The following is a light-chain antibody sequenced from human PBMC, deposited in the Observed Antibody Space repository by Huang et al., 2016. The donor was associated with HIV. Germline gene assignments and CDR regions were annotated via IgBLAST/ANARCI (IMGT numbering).Light chain of an antibody. Sequence: AIQMTQSPSSLSASVGDRVTITCRASQGIGDDLGWYQQKPGKAPKLLIYAESSVQNEVTSRFSGSGSGTDFTLTISSLQPEDSATYYCLQDYSYPYTFGQGTKLEIK. CDR1: QGIGDD. V-gene: IGKV1-6*01. CDR3: LQDYSYPYT. J-gene: IGKJ2*01. CDR2: AES.